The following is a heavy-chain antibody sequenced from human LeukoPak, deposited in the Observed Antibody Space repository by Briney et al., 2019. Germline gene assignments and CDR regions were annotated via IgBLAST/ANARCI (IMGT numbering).Heavy chain of an antibody. CDR1: GYTFTSYG. D-gene: IGHD2-2*02. V-gene: IGHV1-18*01. CDR3: ARGLAVVVPAAIGY. CDR2: ISAYNGNT. J-gene: IGHJ4*02. Sequence: ASVKVSCKASGYTFTSYGISWVRQAPGQGLEWMGWISAYNGNTNYAQKLQGRVTMTTDTSTSTAYMELRSLRSDDTAVYYCARGLAVVVPAAIGYWGQGTLVTVSS.